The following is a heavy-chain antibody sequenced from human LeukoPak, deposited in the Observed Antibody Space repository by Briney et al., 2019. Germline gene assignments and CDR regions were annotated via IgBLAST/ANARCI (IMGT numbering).Heavy chain of an antibody. D-gene: IGHD6-19*01. V-gene: IGHV3-48*01. CDR1: GFTFSSYA. CDR3: VKDRGSSGWYSD. Sequence: GGSLRLSCEASGFTFSSYAMNWVRQAPGKGLEWVSYISGSASTIYYADSVKGRFTISRDNARNSLYLQMNSLSAEDTAVYYCVKDRGSSGWYSDWGQGTLVTVSS. J-gene: IGHJ4*02. CDR2: ISGSASTI.